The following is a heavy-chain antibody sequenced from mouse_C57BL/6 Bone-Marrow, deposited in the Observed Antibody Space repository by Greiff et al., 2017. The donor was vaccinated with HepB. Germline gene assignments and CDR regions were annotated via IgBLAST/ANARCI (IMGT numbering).Heavy chain of an antibody. D-gene: IGHD1-1*01. CDR2: ISSGGDYI. V-gene: IGHV5-9-1*02. CDR1: GFTFSSYA. CDR3: TRDEPTVVAHYYAMDY. J-gene: IGHJ4*01. Sequence: EVQVVESGEGLVKPGGSLKLSCAASGFTFSSYAMSWVRQTPEKRLEWVAYISSGGDYIYYADTVKGRFTISRDNARNTLYLQMSSLKSEDTAMYYCTRDEPTVVAHYYAMDYWGQGTSVTVSS.